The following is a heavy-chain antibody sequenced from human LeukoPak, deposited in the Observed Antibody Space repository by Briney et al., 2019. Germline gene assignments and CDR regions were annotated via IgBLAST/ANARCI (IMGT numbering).Heavy chain of an antibody. CDR2: INADSSAM. CDR3: ASGNSYGMGV. V-gene: IGHV3-48*01. Sequence: GGSLRLSCVASGFTFTTYSMNWVRQAPGKGLEWISNINADSSAMYYVDSVKGRFTISRDNAKSSVFLQMNSLRAEDTAAYYCASGNSYGMGVWGQGTTVTVSS. J-gene: IGHJ6*02. CDR1: GFTFTTYS.